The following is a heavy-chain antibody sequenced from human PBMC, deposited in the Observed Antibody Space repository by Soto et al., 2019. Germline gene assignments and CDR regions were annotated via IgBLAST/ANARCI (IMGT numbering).Heavy chain of an antibody. J-gene: IGHJ6*02. D-gene: IGHD2-15*01. V-gene: IGHV1-3*01. CDR3: ARDGVVVVAATLSYYYGMAV. CDR1: GYTFTSYA. CDR2: INAGNGNT. Sequence: QVQLVQSGAEVKKPGASVKVSCKASGYTFTSYAMHWVRQAPGQRLEWMGWINAGNGNTKYSQKFQGRVTITRDTSASTDYMELSSLRSEDTAVYYCARDGVVVVAATLSYYYGMAVWGQGTTVTVSS.